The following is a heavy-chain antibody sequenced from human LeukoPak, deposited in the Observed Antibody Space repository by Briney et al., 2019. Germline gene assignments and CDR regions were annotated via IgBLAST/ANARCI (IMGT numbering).Heavy chain of an antibody. V-gene: IGHV3-7*01. J-gene: IGHJ4*02. CDR2: IKQDGSEK. Sequence: GGSLRLSCAASGFTFSSYWMSWVRQAPGKGLEWVAYIKQDGSEKYYVDSVKGRFTISRDNAKNSLYLQMNSLRAEDTAVYYCARVSYGSGKSHFDYWGQGTLVTVSS. CDR1: GFTFSSYW. D-gene: IGHD3-10*01. CDR3: ARVSYGSGKSHFDY.